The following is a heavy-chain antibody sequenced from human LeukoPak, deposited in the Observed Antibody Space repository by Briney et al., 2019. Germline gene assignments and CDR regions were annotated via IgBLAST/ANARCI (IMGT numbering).Heavy chain of an antibody. CDR1: NGSFTNYY. Sequence: SETLSLTCSVPNGSFTNYYWGWIRQPPGKRLEWIGYIFPSGLTNYNPSLNSRVTISLDTAKSQFSLTLKSVTAADTAVYYCARAGDGHYYYYYMDVWGTGTPVTVSS. V-gene: IGHV4-4*08. CDR3: ARAGDGHYYYYYMDV. J-gene: IGHJ6*03. D-gene: IGHD1-26*01. CDR2: IFPSGLT.